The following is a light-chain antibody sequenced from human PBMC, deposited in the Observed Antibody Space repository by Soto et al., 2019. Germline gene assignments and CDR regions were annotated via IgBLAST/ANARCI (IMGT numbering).Light chain of an antibody. Sequence: EIVLTQSPATLSLSPGERATLSCRASQSVGSFLAWYQQKSGQTPRLLIYDASNRAPGIPARFGGSGSGTHFTHTNSSLEPDDFVVYYCQHRGNWLGTVGPGTKVDIK. V-gene: IGKV3-11*01. CDR1: QSVGSF. CDR2: DAS. J-gene: IGKJ3*01. CDR3: QHRGNWLGT.